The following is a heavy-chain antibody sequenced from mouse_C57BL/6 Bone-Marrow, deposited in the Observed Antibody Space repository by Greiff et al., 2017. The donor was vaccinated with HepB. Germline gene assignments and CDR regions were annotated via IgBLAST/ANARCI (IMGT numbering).Heavy chain of an antibody. D-gene: IGHD2-1*01. CDR1: GYTFTSYW. CDR2: IDPSDSYT. J-gene: IGHJ2*01. Sequence: QVQLQQSGAELVMPGASVKLSCKASGYTFTSYWMHWVKQRPGQGLEWIGEIDPSDSYTNYNQKFKGKITLTVDKSSSTAYMQLSSLTSEDSAVYYWARGGNYRYFDDWGQGTTLTVSS. CDR3: ARGGNYRYFDD. V-gene: IGHV1-69*01.